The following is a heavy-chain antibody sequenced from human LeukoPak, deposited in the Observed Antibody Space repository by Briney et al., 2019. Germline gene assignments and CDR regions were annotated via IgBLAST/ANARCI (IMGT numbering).Heavy chain of an antibody. Sequence: PGGSLRLSCAASGFTVSSNYMSWVRQAPGKGLEWVSVIYSGGSTYYADSVKGRFTISRDNSKNTLYLQMNRLRAEDTAVYYCAKEGGYSGYDYYYMGVWGKGTTVTVSS. J-gene: IGHJ6*03. CDR1: GFTVSSNY. CDR2: IYSGGST. CDR3: AKEGGYSGYDYYYMGV. V-gene: IGHV3-53*05. D-gene: IGHD5-12*01.